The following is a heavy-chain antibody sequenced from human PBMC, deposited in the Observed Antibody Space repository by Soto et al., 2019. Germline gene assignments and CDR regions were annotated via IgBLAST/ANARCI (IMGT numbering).Heavy chain of an antibody. CDR2: ISSSSSYI. D-gene: IGHD1-26*01. CDR1: GFTFSSYS. V-gene: IGHV3-21*01. Sequence: GGSLRLSCAASGFTFSSYSMNWVRQAPGKGLEWVSSISSSSSYIYYADSVKGRFTISRDNAKNSLYLQMNSLRAEDTAVYYCARDRLGAPVGWFDPWGQGTLVTVSS. J-gene: IGHJ5*02. CDR3: ARDRLGAPVGWFDP.